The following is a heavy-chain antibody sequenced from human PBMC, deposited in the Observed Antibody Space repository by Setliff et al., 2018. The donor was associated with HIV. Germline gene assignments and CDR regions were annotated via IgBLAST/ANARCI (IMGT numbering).Heavy chain of an antibody. V-gene: IGHV1-18*01. D-gene: IGHD3-9*01. CDR3: ARDHYDILTGYYRDYYYMDV. CDR2: VSAYSGNT. CDR1: GYTFTSYG. Sequence: ASVKVSCKASGYTFTSYGISWVRQAPGQGLEWMGWVSAYSGNTNYAQKFQGRVTVTTDTSTSTAYMELRSLRSDDTAVYYCARDHYDILTGYYRDYYYMDVWG. J-gene: IGHJ6*03.